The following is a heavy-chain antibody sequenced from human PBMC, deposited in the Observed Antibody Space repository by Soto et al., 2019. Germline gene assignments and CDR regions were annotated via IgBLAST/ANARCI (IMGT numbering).Heavy chain of an antibody. Sequence: ASVKVSCKASGGTFSSQAISWVRQAPGQGLEWMGGIIPFFKATKYAQKFQGRVTITADDSTSTAYMDLSSLRSEDTAVYYCARDVPLNYYDGTYYYYALDVWGQGTTVTVSS. CDR1: GGTFSSQA. CDR2: IIPFFKAT. V-gene: IGHV1-69*13. D-gene: IGHD3-16*01. CDR3: ARDVPLNYYDGTYYYYALDV. J-gene: IGHJ6*02.